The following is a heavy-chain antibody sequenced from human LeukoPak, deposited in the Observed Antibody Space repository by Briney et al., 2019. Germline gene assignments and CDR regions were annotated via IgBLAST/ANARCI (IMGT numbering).Heavy chain of an antibody. CDR2: IYDNGNA. CDR1: GDSINDKY. D-gene: IGHD2-8*01. Sequence: SETLSLICTVSGDSINDKYWSWLRQPPGKEPEWIGYIYDNGNANYNPFLKSRVTISVDTYRKQFSLNLRSVTAADTAVYYCARDLRVIMVYGALFNWFDPWGQGTLVTVSS. V-gene: IGHV4-59*01. J-gene: IGHJ5*02. CDR3: ARDLRVIMVYGALFNWFDP.